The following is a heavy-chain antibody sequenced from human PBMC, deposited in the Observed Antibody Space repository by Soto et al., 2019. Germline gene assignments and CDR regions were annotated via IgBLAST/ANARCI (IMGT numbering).Heavy chain of an antibody. Sequence: QVQLVQSGAEVKKPGASVKVSCKASGYTFTSYGISWVRQAPGQGLEWMVWISAYNGNTNYAQKLQGRVTMTTDTTTSTAYMQLRSLSSDDTAVYYCASSLLVGYGLEGESDWGQGTLVTVSS. V-gene: IGHV1-18*01. D-gene: IGHD5-18*01. CDR2: ISAYNGNT. CDR1: GYTFTSYG. J-gene: IGHJ4*02. CDR3: ASSLLVGYGLEGESD.